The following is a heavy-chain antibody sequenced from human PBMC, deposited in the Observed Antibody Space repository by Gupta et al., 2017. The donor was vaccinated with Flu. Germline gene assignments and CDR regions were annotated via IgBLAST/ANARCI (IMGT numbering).Heavy chain of an antibody. Sequence: GGSINSNNYYWACIRQPTGKGLEWVGNIDYRGTTYYNPSLKSRVTISVDTSKNQLSLNLYAVTAADSAVYYCAAHTGSSDDWGQGTPVTVSS. CDR1: GGSINSNNYY. V-gene: IGHV4-39*01. D-gene: IGHD1-26*01. J-gene: IGHJ4*02. CDR3: AAHTGSSDD. CDR2: IDYRGTT.